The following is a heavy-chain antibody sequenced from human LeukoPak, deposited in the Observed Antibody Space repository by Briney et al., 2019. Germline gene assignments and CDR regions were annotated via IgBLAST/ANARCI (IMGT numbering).Heavy chain of an antibody. Sequence: PSGTLSLTCSVSGVSINNYYWSWIREPPGRGLEWIGYVYYSGSTNYNPSLKSRVTISVDTSKNQFSLKLSSVTAADTAVYYCAGSRGYSGYAYDAFDIWGQGTMVTVSS. V-gene: IGHV4-59*01. D-gene: IGHD5-12*01. CDR1: GVSINNYY. J-gene: IGHJ3*02. CDR2: VYYSGST. CDR3: AGSRGYSGYAYDAFDI.